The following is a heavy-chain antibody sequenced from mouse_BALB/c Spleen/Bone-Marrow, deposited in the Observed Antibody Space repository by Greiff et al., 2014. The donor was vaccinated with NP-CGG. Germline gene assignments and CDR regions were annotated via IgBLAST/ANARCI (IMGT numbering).Heavy chain of an antibody. CDR3: ARYYYGSSYFDY. Sequence: EVQLQQSGAELVKPGASVKLSCTASGFNIKDTYMHWVKQRPEQGLEWIGRIDPANGNTKYDPKFQGKATITAGTSSNTAYLQLSSLTSEDTAVYYCARYYYGSSYFDYWGQGTTLTVSS. D-gene: IGHD1-1*01. CDR1: GFNIKDTY. J-gene: IGHJ2*01. V-gene: IGHV14-3*02. CDR2: IDPANGNT.